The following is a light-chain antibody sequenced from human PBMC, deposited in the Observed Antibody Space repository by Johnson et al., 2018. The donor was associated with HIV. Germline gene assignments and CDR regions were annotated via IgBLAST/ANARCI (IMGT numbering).Light chain of an antibody. CDR3: GTWDSSLSAGQGV. CDR2: DNN. V-gene: IGLV1-51*01. Sequence: QSVLTQPPSVSAAPGQKVTISCSGNTSKIENNYVSWYQQLPGTAPKLLIYDNNKRPSGIPDRFSGSKSGTSATLGITGLQTGDEADYYCGTWDSSLSAGQGVFGTGTKVTVL. CDR1: TSKIENNY. J-gene: IGLJ1*01.